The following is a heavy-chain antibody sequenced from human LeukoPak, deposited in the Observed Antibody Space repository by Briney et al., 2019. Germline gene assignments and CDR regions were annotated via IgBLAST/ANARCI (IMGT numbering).Heavy chain of an antibody. J-gene: IGHJ5*02. V-gene: IGHV4-59*01. CDR3: VRGKAAAGAIWFDP. CDR2: IYSSGST. Sequence: SETLSLTCTVSGGSISGYYWTWIRQPPGKGLEWIGCIYSSGSTSYKPSLKSRITISVDTSKNQFSLNLSSVTAADTAVYYCVRGKAAAGAIWFDPWGQGTLVTVSS. D-gene: IGHD6-13*01. CDR1: GGSISGYY.